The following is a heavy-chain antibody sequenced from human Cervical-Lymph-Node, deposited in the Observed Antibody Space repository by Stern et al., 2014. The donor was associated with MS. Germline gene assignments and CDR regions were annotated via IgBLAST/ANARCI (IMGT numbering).Heavy chain of an antibody. Sequence: EQLVQSGSELKKPGASVKVSCKASGYIFTNYAMNWVRQAPGQGLAWMGWINTNTGNPTYAQGFTGRFVFSLDTSVSTAYLQISSLKAEDTAVYYCARVWSRYGDYGMDVWGQGTTVTVSS. CDR3: ARVWSRYGDYGMDV. V-gene: IGHV7-4-1*02. J-gene: IGHJ6*02. D-gene: IGHD4-17*01. CDR2: INTNTGNP. CDR1: GYIFTNYA.